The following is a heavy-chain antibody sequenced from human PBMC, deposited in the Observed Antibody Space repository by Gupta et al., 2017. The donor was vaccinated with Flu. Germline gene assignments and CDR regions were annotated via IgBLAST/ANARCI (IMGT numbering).Heavy chain of an antibody. J-gene: IGHJ4*02. V-gene: IGHV3-11*01. Sequence: QVQLVESGGGLVKPGGSLRLSCAASGFTFSDYYMKWIRQAPGKGLEWISYISSSGGAMYYADSGKGRFTISRDNAKNSLYLQMDSRTADDTAVYYCASSYGGNPYYFDYWGQGTLVTVSS. CDR1: GFTFSDYY. CDR2: ISSSGGAM. CDR3: ASSYGGNPYYFDY. D-gene: IGHD4-17*01.